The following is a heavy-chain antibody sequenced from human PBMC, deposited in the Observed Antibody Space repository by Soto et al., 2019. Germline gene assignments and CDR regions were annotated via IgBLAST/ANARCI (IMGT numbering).Heavy chain of an antibody. CDR3: ARPGLTVPGTRYFDH. Sequence: XVSMRLSCSAARFTFNTYAMSGVRQDTGKGLEWVSAIGSDGTAIQYADSVKGRFTISKDNSKDTLYLQMNSLRAEDTAVYYCARPGLTVPGTRYFDHWGQRTLVTVSS. CDR2: IGSDGTAI. CDR1: RFTFNTYA. D-gene: IGHD6-19*01. J-gene: IGHJ4*02. V-gene: IGHV3-23*05.